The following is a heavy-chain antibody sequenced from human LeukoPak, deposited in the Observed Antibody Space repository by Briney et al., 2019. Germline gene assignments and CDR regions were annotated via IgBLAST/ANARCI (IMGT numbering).Heavy chain of an antibody. CDR2: ISNNGGRT. V-gene: IGHV3-23*01. CDR3: ARDEDTSALSEY. CDR1: GLSFSSNT. Sequence: GGSLRLSCAGSGLSFSSNTMSWVRQAPGRGLEWVSAISNNGGRTDYADSVKGRLTISRDNSKSTLYLHMDSLRAEDTAVYYCARDEDTSALSEYWGQGTLVTVSS. J-gene: IGHJ4*02. D-gene: IGHD2/OR15-2a*01.